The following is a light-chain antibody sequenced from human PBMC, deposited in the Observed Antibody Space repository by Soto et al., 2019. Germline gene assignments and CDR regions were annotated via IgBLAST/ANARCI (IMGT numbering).Light chain of an antibody. CDR2: EAS. V-gene: IGKV1-9*01. CDR1: QGIAGS. J-gene: IGKJ5*01. Sequence: DLPMTQSPAFPAASVGGRGTIPCRASQGIAGSLAWYQQKPGKAPKLMIYEASTLQSGVTSRFSGSGSGTEFTLTISGLLPEDFATYHCQQLNTLPFTFGQGTRLEI. CDR3: QQLNTLPFT.